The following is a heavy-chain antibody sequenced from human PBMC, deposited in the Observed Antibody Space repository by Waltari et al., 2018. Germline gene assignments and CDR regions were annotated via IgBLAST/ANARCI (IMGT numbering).Heavy chain of an antibody. Sequence: QVQLQQWGAGLLKPSETLSLTCAVYGGSFSGYYWSWIRQPPGKGLEGIGEINHSGSTNYNPSLKSRVTISVDTSKNQFSLKLSSVTAADTAVYYCVVTNYDSSGSYWGQGTLVTVSS. CDR3: VVTNYDSSGSY. V-gene: IGHV4-34*01. D-gene: IGHD3-22*01. J-gene: IGHJ4*02. CDR1: GGSFSGYY. CDR2: INHSGST.